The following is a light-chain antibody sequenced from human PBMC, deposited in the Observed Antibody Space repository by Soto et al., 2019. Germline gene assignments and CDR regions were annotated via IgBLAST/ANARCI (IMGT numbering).Light chain of an antibody. CDR3: SSHTSSNSWV. Sequence: QSALTQPASVSGSPGQSIAISCTGTSSDVGGYNYVSWYQQYPGKAPKLMIYDVSNRPSGVSNRFSGSKSGNTASLTISGLQADDEADYHCSSHTSSNSWVFGGGIKLTVL. CDR2: DVS. V-gene: IGLV2-14*01. J-gene: IGLJ3*02. CDR1: SSDVGGYNY.